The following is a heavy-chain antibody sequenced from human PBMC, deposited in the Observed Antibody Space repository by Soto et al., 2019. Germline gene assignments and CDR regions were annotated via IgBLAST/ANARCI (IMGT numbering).Heavy chain of an antibody. J-gene: IGHJ6*02. V-gene: IGHV4-59*01. CDR2: MYNTGST. CDR1: GGSISGYY. D-gene: IGHD2-21*02. Sequence: PSETLSLTCTVSGGSISGYYSSWIRQPPGKGLEWIGYMYNTGSTVYNPSFKSRVTISVDTSKNQFSLKLNSVTAADTAVYYCARDLWGYCGTDCYPLDVWGQGTTVTVSS. CDR3: ARDLWGYCGTDCYPLDV.